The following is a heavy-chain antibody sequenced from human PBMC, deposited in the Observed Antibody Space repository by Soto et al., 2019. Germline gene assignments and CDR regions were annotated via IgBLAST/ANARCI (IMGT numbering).Heavy chain of an antibody. CDR3: AKDSAGIAAAGLYYYYGMDV. V-gene: IGHV3-23*01. D-gene: IGHD6-13*01. CDR1: GFTFSSYA. CDR2: ISGSGGST. J-gene: IGHJ6*02. Sequence: LRLSCAASGFTFSSYAMSWVRQAPGKGLEWVSAISGSGGSTYYADSVKGRFTISRDNSKNTLYLQMNSLRAEDTAVYYCAKDSAGIAAAGLYYYYGMDVWGPATSVTGS.